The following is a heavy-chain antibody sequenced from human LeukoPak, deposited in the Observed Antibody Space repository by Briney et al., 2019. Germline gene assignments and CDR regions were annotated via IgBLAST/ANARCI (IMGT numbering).Heavy chain of an antibody. CDR3: ARAYGGLIDY. CDR1: GGSFSGYY. V-gene: IGHV4-34*01. Sequence: SETLSLTCAVYGGSFSGYYWSWIRQPPGKGLEWTGEINHSGSTNYNPSLKSRVTISVDTSKNQFSLKLSSVTAADTAVYYCARAYGGLIDYWGQGTLVTVSS. CDR2: INHSGST. J-gene: IGHJ4*02. D-gene: IGHD5-12*01.